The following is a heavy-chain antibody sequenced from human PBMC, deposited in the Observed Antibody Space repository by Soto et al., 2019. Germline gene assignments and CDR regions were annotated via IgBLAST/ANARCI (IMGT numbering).Heavy chain of an antibody. CDR1: GFTFSSYA. Sequence: TGGSLRLSCAASGFTFSSYAMHWVRQAPGKGLEWVAVISYDGSNKYYADSVKGRFTISRDNSKNTLYLQMNSLRAEDTAVYYCARDTGGGYYTDFSVGYGMDVWGQGTTVTVSS. CDR3: ARDTGGGYYTDFSVGYGMDV. CDR2: ISYDGSNK. J-gene: IGHJ6*02. D-gene: IGHD3-3*01. V-gene: IGHV3-30-3*01.